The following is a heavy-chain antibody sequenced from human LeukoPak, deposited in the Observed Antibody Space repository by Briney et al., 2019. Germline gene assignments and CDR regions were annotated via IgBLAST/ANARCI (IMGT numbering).Heavy chain of an antibody. V-gene: IGHV3-30-3*01. Sequence: PGGSLRLSCAASGFSFSSYATDWVRQAPGKGLEWVAVISGDGVNKYYAESVKGRFTISRDKSKNTLYLQMNSLRAEDTAVYYCARDFPLAADDAFDIWGQGTMVTVSS. CDR2: ISGDGVNK. D-gene: IGHD6-13*01. CDR3: ARDFPLAADDAFDI. J-gene: IGHJ3*02. CDR1: GFSFSSYA.